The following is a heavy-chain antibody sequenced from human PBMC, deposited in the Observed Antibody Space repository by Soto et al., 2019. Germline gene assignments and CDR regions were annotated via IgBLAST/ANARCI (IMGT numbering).Heavy chain of an antibody. J-gene: IGHJ3*02. CDR2: IYYSGST. Sequence: TSETPSLTCTVSGGSISSSSYYWGWIRQPPGKGLEWIGSIYYSGSTYYNPSLKSRVTISVDTSKNQFSLKLSSVTAADTAVYYCAKGGSGSYSNAFDIWGQGTMVT. CDR3: AKGGSGSYSNAFDI. V-gene: IGHV4-39*05. CDR1: GGSISSSSYY. D-gene: IGHD3-10*01.